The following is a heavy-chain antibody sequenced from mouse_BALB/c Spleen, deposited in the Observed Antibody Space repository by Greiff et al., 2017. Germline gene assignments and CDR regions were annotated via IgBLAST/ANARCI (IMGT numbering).Heavy chain of an antibody. D-gene: IGHD2-4*01. CDR3: ARSYYDYDEDFAY. V-gene: IGHV2-6-7*01. CDR1: GFSLTGYG. CDR2: IWGDGST. J-gene: IGHJ3*01. Sequence: QVQLKESGPGLVAPSQSLSITCTVSGFSLTGYGVNWVRQPPGKGLEWLGMIWGDGSTDYNSALKSRLSISKDNSKSQVFLKMNRLQTDDTARYYCARSYYDYDEDFAYWGQGTLVTVSA.